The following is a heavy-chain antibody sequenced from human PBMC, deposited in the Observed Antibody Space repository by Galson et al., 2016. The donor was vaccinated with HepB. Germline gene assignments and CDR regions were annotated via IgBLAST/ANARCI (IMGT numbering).Heavy chain of an antibody. J-gene: IGHJ5*02. CDR2: ISSASSIK. D-gene: IGHD3-10*01. V-gene: IGHV3-48*04. Sequence: SLRLSCAASGLTFSDFGMHWVRQAPGKGLEWVSYISSASSIKYYADSVKGRFTISRDNARHSLYLEMNSLRGEDTAMYYCAGDYVPGAWGQGVLVTVSS. CDR1: GLTFSDFG. CDR3: AGDYVPGA.